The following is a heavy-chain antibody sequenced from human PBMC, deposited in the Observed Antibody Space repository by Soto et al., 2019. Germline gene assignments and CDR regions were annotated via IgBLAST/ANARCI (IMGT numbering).Heavy chain of an antibody. CDR3: ARQYYYDSSGYYSDAFDI. CDR2: IYPGDSDT. Sequence: PGESLKLSCKGSGYSFTSYWIRWVRQMPGKSLEWMGIIYPGDSDTRYSPSFQGQVTISADKSISTAYLQWSSLKASDTAMYYCARQYYYDSSGYYSDAFDIWGQGTMVTVSS. D-gene: IGHD3-22*01. J-gene: IGHJ3*02. CDR1: GYSFTSYW. V-gene: IGHV5-51*01.